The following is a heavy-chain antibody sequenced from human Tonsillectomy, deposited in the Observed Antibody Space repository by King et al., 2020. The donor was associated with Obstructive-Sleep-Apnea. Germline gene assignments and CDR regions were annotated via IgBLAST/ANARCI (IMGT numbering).Heavy chain of an antibody. V-gene: IGHV3-48*01. CDR1: GFTFSSYS. Sequence: VQLVESGGGLVQPGGSLRLSCAASGFTFSSYSMNWVRQAPGKGLEWVSYISSSSSTIYYADPVKGRFTIPRDNAKNSLYLQMNSLRAEDTAVYYCARDLGSYYDILTGYLDYWGQGTLVTVSS. CDR2: ISSSSSTI. D-gene: IGHD3-9*01. CDR3: ARDLGSYYDILTGYLDY. J-gene: IGHJ4*02.